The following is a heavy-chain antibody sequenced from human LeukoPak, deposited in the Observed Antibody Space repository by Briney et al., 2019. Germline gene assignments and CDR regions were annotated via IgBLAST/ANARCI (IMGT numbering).Heavy chain of an antibody. D-gene: IGHD3-22*01. V-gene: IGHV3-15*01. CDR3: TTELITLDAFDI. CDR2: IKSKTDGGTT. CDR1: GFTFSNAW. Sequence: GGSLRLSCAASGFTFSNAWMSWVRQAPGKGLEWVGRIKSKTDGGTTDYAAPVKGRFTISRDDSKNTLFLQMNSLKTEDTAVYYCTTELITLDAFDIWGQGTMVTVSS. J-gene: IGHJ3*02.